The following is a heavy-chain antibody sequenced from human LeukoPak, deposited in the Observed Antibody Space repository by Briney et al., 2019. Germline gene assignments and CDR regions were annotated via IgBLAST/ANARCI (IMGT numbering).Heavy chain of an antibody. Sequence: SETLSLTCAVSDDSISSGSYSWSWIRQPPGKGLEWIGEINHSGSTNYNPSLKSRVTISVDTSKNQFSLKLSSVTAADTAVYYCALRILYCSSTSCYPNGMDVWGQGTTVTVSS. CDR1: DDSISSGSYS. D-gene: IGHD2-2*01. V-gene: IGHV4-39*07. CDR3: ALRILYCSSTSCYPNGMDV. CDR2: INHSGST. J-gene: IGHJ6*02.